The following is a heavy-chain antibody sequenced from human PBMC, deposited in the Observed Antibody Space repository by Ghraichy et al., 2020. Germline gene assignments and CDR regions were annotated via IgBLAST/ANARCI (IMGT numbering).Heavy chain of an antibody. V-gene: IGHV4-39*01. CDR2: IYYSGST. Sequence: SETLSLTCTVSGGSISSSSYYWGWIRQPPGKGLEWIGSIYYSGSTYYNPSLKSRVTISVDTSKNQFSLKLSSVTAADTAVYYCARHGPFEYYYDSSGYLFDYWGQGTLVTVSS. D-gene: IGHD3-22*01. CDR3: ARHGPFEYYYDSSGYLFDY. J-gene: IGHJ4*02. CDR1: GGSISSSSYY.